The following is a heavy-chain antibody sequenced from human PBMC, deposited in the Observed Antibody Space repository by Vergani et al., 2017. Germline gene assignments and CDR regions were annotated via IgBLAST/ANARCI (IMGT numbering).Heavy chain of an antibody. V-gene: IGHV1-69*01. CDR3: ARDRNIVVVPAANPAFDI. J-gene: IGHJ3*02. CDR1: GGTFSSYA. CDR2: IIPIFGTA. D-gene: IGHD2-2*01. Sequence: QVQLVQSGAEVKKPGSSVKVSCKASGGTFSSYAISWVQQAPGQGLEWMGGIIPIFGTANYAQKFQGRVTITADESTSTAYMELSSLRSEDTAVYYCARDRNIVVVPAANPAFDIWGQGTMVTVSS.